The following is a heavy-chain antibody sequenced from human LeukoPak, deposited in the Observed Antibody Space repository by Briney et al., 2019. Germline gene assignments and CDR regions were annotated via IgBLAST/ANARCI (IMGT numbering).Heavy chain of an antibody. J-gene: IGHJ4*02. D-gene: IGHD4/OR15-4a*01. Sequence: SETLSLTCTVSRGSISPDHCAWIRQPPGKGLEWIGYIFYTGRAKYNPSLEGRATLTVDMSKNQVSLKLSSVTAADTAMYYRARLVDGANTRVDSWGQGTLVTVSS. V-gene: IGHV4-59*08. CDR3: ARLVDGANTRVDS. CDR2: IFYTGRA. CDR1: RGSISPDH.